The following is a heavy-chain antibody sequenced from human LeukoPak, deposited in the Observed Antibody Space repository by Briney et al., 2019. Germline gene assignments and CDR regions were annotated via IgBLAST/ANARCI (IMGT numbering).Heavy chain of an antibody. CDR3: ARGTGDTMIVVVPLYWYFDL. J-gene: IGHJ2*01. V-gene: IGHV3-7*01. Sequence: GGSLRLSCAASGFTFSSYWMSWVRQAPGKGLEWVANIKQDGSEKYYVDSVKGRFTISRDNAKNSLYLQMNSLRAEDTAVYYCARGTGDTMIVVVPLYWYFDLWGRGTLVTVSS. D-gene: IGHD3-22*01. CDR1: GFTFSSYW. CDR2: IKQDGSEK.